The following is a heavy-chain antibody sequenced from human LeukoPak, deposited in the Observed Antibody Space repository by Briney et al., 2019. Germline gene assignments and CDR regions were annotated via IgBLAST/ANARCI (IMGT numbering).Heavy chain of an antibody. D-gene: IGHD6-13*01. CDR2: IYYGGTT. CDR1: GGSISSYY. J-gene: IGHJ4*02. V-gene: IGHV4-59*01. Sequence: SETLSLTCTVSGGSISSYYWSWIRQPPGKGLEWIGYIYYGGTTNYNPSLKSRDTISVDASKNQFSLKLSSVTAADTAVYYCARGVYIAAAQYAYWGQGTLVTVSS. CDR3: ARGVYIAAAQYAY.